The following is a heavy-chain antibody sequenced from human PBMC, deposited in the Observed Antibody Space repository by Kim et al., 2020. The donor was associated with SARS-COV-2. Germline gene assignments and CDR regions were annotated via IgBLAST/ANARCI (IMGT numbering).Heavy chain of an antibody. V-gene: IGHV3-48*03. J-gene: IGHJ4*02. Sequence: IYYADSLRGRFTISRDNDKTSLFLQMNSLRAEDTAVYYCARGPNYSPFDYWGQGTLVTVSS. CDR3: ARGPNYSPFDY. CDR2: I. D-gene: IGHD4-4*01.